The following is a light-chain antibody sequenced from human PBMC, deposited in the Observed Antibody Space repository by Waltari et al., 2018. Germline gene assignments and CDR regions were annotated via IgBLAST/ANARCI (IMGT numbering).Light chain of an antibody. CDR2: GAT. Sequence: IVLTQSPATLSLSPGEGATLSCRASQSISSSLAWYQQKPGQAPRLLIYGATSRATGGPARFSGDWSGTHFTLTISSLQSEDFAVYYCQFYNGWPLFGGGTKVEIK. V-gene: IGKV3-15*01. CDR3: QFYNGWPL. CDR1: QSISSS. J-gene: IGKJ4*01.